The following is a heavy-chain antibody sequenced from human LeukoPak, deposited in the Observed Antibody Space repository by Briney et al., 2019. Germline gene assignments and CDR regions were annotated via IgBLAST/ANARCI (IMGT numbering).Heavy chain of an antibody. CDR3: AREYNWGNYYYYYMDV. D-gene: IGHD1-20*01. J-gene: IGHJ6*03. CDR2: INPNSGGT. CDR1: GYTFTGYY. Sequence: ASVKVSCKASGYTFTGYYMHWVRQAPGQGLEWMGWINPNSGGTNYAQKFQGRVTMTRDTSISTAYMELSRLRSDDTAVYYCAREYNWGNYYYYYMDVWGKGTTVTVSS. V-gene: IGHV1-2*02.